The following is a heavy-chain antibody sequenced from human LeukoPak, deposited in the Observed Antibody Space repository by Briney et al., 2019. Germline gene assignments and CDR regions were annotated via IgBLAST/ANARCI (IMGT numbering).Heavy chain of an antibody. V-gene: IGHV4-30-4*01. CDR3: ARDREDYHGSGSLTHWFDP. D-gene: IGHD3-10*01. Sequence: SETLSLTCTVSGGSISSGDYYWSWIRQPPGKGLEWIGYIYYSGSTYYNPSLKSRVTISVDTSKNQFSLKLSSVTAADTAVYYCARDREDYHGSGSLTHWFDPWGQGTLVTVSS. CDR2: IYYSGST. CDR1: GGSISSGDYY. J-gene: IGHJ5*02.